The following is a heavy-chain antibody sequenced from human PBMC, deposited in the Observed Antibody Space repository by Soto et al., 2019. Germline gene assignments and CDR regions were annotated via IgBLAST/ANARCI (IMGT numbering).Heavy chain of an antibody. CDR3: ACAPSRWYFDL. CDR2: INPGNGNT. J-gene: IGHJ2*01. V-gene: IGHV1-3*05. CDR1: GYTFTSYA. Sequence: QVQLVQSGAEEKKPGASVKVSCKASGYTFTSYAMHWVRQAPGQRLEWMGWINPGNGNTKYSQKFQGRGTITRDTCASTAYKELNSLRSEDTAVYYCACAPSRWYFDLWGRGTLVTVSS.